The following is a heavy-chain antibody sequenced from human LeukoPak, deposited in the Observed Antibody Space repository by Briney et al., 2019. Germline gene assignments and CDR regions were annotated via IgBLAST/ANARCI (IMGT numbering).Heavy chain of an antibody. D-gene: IGHD3-9*01. J-gene: IGHJ6*04. CDR1: GGSISSYY. CDR3: ARDAPLRYFDWLYGMDV. V-gene: IGHV4-59*01. CDR2: IYYSGST. Sequence: SETLSLTCTGSGGSISSYYWSWIRQPPGKGLEWIGYIYYSGSTNYNPSLKSRVTISVDTSKNQFSLKLSSVTAADTAVYYCARDAPLRYFDWLYGMDVWGKGTTVTVSS.